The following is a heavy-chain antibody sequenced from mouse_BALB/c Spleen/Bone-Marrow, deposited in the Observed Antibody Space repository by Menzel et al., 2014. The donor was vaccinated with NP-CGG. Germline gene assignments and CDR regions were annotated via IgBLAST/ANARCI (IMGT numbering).Heavy chain of an antibody. Sequence: DVKLVESGGGLVQPKGSLQLSCAASGFTFNTYAMNWVRQAPGKGLEWVARIRSKSNNYATYYADSVKDRFTISRDDSQSMLYLQMNNLKTEDTAMYYCVRHMDYWGQGTSVTVSS. CDR2: IRSKSNNYAT. CDR1: GFTFNTYA. J-gene: IGHJ4*01. CDR3: VRHMDY. V-gene: IGHV10-1*02.